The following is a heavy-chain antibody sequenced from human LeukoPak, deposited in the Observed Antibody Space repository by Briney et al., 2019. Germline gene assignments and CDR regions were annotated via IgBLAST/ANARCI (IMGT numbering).Heavy chain of an antibody. CDR3: ARDKRGYSYGYSAFGI. V-gene: IGHV4-59*01. Sequence: PSETLSLTCTVSGGSISSYYWSWIRQPPGKGLEWIGYIYYSGSTNYNPSLKSRVTISVDTSKNQFSLKLSSVTAADTAVYYCARDKRGYSYGYSAFGIWGQGTMVTVSS. D-gene: IGHD5-18*01. CDR2: IYYSGST. CDR1: GGSISSYY. J-gene: IGHJ3*02.